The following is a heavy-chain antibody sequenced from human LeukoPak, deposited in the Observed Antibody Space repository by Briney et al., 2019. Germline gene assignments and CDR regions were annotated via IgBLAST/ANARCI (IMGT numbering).Heavy chain of an antibody. CDR1: GGSISSYY. V-gene: IGHV4-59*01. J-gene: IGHJ4*02. D-gene: IGHD2-2*01. CDR3: AREAIQRGSYFDY. Sequence: SETLSLTCTASGGSISSYYWSWIRQPPGKGLEWIGYIYYSGSTNYNPSLKSRVTISVDTSKNKFSLQLSSVTAADTAVYYCAREAIQRGSYFDYWGQGTLVTVSS. CDR2: IYYSGST.